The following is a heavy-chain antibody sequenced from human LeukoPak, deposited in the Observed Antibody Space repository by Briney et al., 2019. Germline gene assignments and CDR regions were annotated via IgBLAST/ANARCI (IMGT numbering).Heavy chain of an antibody. D-gene: IGHD6-19*01. J-gene: IGHJ4*02. CDR2: IYYSGST. V-gene: IGHV4-39*01. CDR3: ARQGRGWQWLVPGRAGYFDY. Sequence: PSETLSLTCTVSGGSISSSSYYWGWIRQPPGKGLEWIGSIYYSGSTYYNPSLKSRVTISVDTSKNQFSLKLSSVTAADTAVYYCARQGRGWQWLVPGRAGYFDYWGQGTLVTVSS. CDR1: GGSISSSSYY.